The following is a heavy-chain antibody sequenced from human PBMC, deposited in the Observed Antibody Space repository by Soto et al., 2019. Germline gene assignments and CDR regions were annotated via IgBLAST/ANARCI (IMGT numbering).Heavy chain of an antibody. D-gene: IGHD6-6*01. CDR1: GGSFSCYY. Sequence: SETLSLTCAVYGGSFSCYYWSWIRQPPGKGLEWIGEINHSGSTNYNPSLKSRVTISVDTSKNQFSLKLSSVTAADTAVYYCARVYPARWGQGTLVTVSS. CDR3: ARVYPAR. J-gene: IGHJ4*02. V-gene: IGHV4-34*01. CDR2: INHSGST.